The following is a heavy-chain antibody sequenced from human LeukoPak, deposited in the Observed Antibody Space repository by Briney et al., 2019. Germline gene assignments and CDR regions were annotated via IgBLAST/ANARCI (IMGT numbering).Heavy chain of an antibody. CDR3: ARDEGVLALVLDY. CDR2: INAGNGNT. D-gene: IGHD2-2*01. V-gene: IGHV1-3*01. Sequence: GWINAGNGNTKYSQKFQGRVTITRDTSASTAYMELSSLRSEDTAVYYCARDEGVLALVLDYWGQGTLVTVSS. J-gene: IGHJ4*02.